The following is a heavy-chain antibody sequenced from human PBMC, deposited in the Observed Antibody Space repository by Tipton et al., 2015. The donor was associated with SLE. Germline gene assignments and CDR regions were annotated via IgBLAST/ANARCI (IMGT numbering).Heavy chain of an antibody. J-gene: IGHJ5*02. CDR3: ARGFNGWFDP. Sequence: TLSLTCAASGFTFSSYEMNWIRQPPGKGLEWIGEINHSGSTNYNPSLKSRVTISVDTSKNQFSLKLSSVTAADTAVYYCARGFNGWFDPWGQGTLVTVSS. CDR2: INHSGST. CDR1: GFTFSSYE. V-gene: IGHV4-34*01.